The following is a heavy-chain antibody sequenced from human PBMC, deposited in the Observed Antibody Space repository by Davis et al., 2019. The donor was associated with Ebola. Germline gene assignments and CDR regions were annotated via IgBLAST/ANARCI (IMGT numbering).Heavy chain of an antibody. CDR1: GDSVSRGSTG. CDR2: TYYNSKWYN. CDR3: ARGWLRGGMDV. J-gene: IGHJ6*02. D-gene: IGHD5-18*01. V-gene: IGHV6-1*01. Sequence: HPQTLSLTCAISGDSVSRGSTGWNSTRQSPLRGLEWLGRTYYNSKWYNDYAASVKSRITINPDTSKNQFSLQLNSVTPEDTARYYCARGWLRGGMDVGGEGNTVTV.